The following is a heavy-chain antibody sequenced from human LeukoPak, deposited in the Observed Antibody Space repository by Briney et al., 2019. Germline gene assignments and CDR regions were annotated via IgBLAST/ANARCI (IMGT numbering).Heavy chain of an antibody. CDR2: IYHSGST. J-gene: IGHJ4*02. D-gene: IGHD2-15*01. CDR3: AREGYCSGGSCYGFDY. CDR1: GGSISSYY. V-gene: IGHV4-38-2*02. Sequence: SETLSLTCTVSGGSISSYYWSWIRQPPGKGLEWIGSIYHSGSTYYNPSLKSRVTISVDTSKNQFSLKLSSVTAADTAVYYCAREGYCSGGSCYGFDYWGQGTLVTVSS.